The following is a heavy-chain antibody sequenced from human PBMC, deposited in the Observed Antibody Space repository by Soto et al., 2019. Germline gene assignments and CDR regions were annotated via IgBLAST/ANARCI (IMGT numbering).Heavy chain of an antibody. CDR3: ARDRYCSGGSCYSENDY. D-gene: IGHD2-15*01. CDR2: IIPIFGTA. Sequence: SVKVSCKASGGTFSSYAISWVRQAPGQGLGWMGGIIPIFGTANYAQKFQGRVTITADESTSTAYMELSSLRSEDTAVYYCARDRYCSGGSCYSENDYWGQGTLVTVSS. CDR1: GGTFSSYA. V-gene: IGHV1-69*13. J-gene: IGHJ4*02.